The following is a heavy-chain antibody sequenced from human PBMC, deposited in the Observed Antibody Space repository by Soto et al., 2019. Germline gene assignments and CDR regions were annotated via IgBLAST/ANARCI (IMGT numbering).Heavy chain of an antibody. CDR2: INLGGST. CDR1: GGSFSGHY. Sequence: SETLSLTCAVYGGSFSGHYWSWIRQPPGRGLEWIGEINLGGSTNYNPSLKSRVTISVDTSKNQFSVKMRSVTAADTAVYYCARGRPGYSSSWYSWWGQGTLVTV. V-gene: IGHV4-34*01. J-gene: IGHJ4*02. CDR3: ARGRPGYSSSWYSW. D-gene: IGHD6-13*01.